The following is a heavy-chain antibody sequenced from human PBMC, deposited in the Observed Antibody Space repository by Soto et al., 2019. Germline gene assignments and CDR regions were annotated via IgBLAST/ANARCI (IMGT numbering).Heavy chain of an antibody. CDR1: GYTFTSYA. Sequence: ASVKVSCKASGYTFTSYAMHWVRQAPGQRLEWMGWINAGNGNTKYSQKFQGRVTITGDTSASTAYMELSSLRSEDTAVYYCARVKAVAGKNGLDYWGQGTLVTVSS. D-gene: IGHD6-19*01. CDR3: ARVKAVAGKNGLDY. J-gene: IGHJ4*02. V-gene: IGHV1-3*01. CDR2: INAGNGNT.